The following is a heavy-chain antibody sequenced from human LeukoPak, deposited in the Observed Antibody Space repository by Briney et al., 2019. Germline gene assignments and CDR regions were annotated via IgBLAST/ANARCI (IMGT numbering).Heavy chain of an antibody. V-gene: IGHV3-23*01. Sequence: GXSLRLSCVGSGFIFSSYDMGWVRQAPGKGLEWVSSISRGGDRTYYEDSVKGRFTFSRDNSTNTMYLQMNSLRAEDTAVYYCARGESFAFDVWGQGTVVTVSS. CDR3: ARGESFAFDV. J-gene: IGHJ3*01. CDR2: ISRGGDRT. CDR1: GFIFSSYD.